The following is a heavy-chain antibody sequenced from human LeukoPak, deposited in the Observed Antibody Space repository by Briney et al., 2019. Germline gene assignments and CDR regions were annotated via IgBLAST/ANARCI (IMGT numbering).Heavy chain of an antibody. CDR2: ISGSGAGT. CDR1: GFTFSSYA. CDR3: AKVYGYSVPNWFDS. J-gene: IGHJ5*01. D-gene: IGHD5-18*01. V-gene: IGHV3-23*01. Sequence: PGGSLRLSCAASGFTFSSYAMSWVRQAPGTGLEWVSTISGSGAGTYYADSVKGRFTISRDNSKNTLYLQMNSLTAEDTAVYSCAKVYGYSVPNWFDSWGQGTLVTASS.